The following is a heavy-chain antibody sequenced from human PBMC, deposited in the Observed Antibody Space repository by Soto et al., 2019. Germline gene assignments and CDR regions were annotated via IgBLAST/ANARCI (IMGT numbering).Heavy chain of an antibody. CDR1: GFTFSNYA. V-gene: IGHV3-23*01. CDR3: AKENMYRSDTSRYLDAFDI. CDR2: LSASGGSA. Sequence: GGSLRLSCAACGFTFSNYAMSWVRQAPGKGLEWVSALSASGGSAFYADSVKGRFTISRDNSKNTLYLQMNDLRAEDTAGYYCAKENMYRSDTSRYLDAFDIWGQGTMVTVSS. J-gene: IGHJ3*02. D-gene: IGHD3-22*01.